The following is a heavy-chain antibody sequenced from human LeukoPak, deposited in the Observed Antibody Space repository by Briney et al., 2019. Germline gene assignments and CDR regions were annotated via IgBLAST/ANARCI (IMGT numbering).Heavy chain of an antibody. D-gene: IGHD6-13*01. CDR3: AKAPQYSSSWYPWFDP. Sequence: PGGSLRLSCAASGFTFSSYGMYWVRQAPGKGLEWVAFIRFDGSNKYYADSVKGRFTISRDNSKNTLYLQMNSLRAEDTAVYYCAKAPQYSSSWYPWFDPWGQGTLVTVSS. CDR2: IRFDGSNK. J-gene: IGHJ5*02. V-gene: IGHV3-30*02. CDR1: GFTFSSYG.